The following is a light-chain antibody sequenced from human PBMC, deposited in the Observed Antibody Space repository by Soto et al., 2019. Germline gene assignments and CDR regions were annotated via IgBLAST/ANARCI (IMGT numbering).Light chain of an antibody. CDR1: SSDVGGYDY. CDR2: DVS. Sequence: QSALTQPASVSGSPGQSITISCTGTSSDVGGYDYVSWYQQHPGKAPKLMIYDVSTRPSGVSDRFSGSTSGNTASLTISGLQAEDAADYYCSSYTSGNTPVVFGGGTKLTV. V-gene: IGLV2-14*01. CDR3: SSYTSGNTPVV. J-gene: IGLJ2*01.